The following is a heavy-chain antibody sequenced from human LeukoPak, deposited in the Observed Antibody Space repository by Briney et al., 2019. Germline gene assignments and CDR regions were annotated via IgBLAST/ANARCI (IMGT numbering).Heavy chain of an antibody. CDR1: GFTFSSAW. Sequence: AGGSLRLSCAASGFTFSSAWMNWVRQAPGKGLDWVSAISGSGGSTYYADSVKGRFTISRDNSKNTLYLQMSSLRAEDTAVYYCAKLRVGVLRDMDVWGQGTTVTVSS. D-gene: IGHD1-26*01. CDR3: AKLRVGVLRDMDV. J-gene: IGHJ6*02. CDR2: ISGSGGST. V-gene: IGHV3-23*01.